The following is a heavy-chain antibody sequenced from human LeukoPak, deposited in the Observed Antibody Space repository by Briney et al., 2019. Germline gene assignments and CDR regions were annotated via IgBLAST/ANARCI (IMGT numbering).Heavy chain of an antibody. CDR3: ARDRTIFGATSYYMDV. CDR1: GYTFTSYD. Sequence: ASVKVSCKASGYTFTSYDINWVRQAPGQGLEWMGWINPNSGGTNYAQNFQGRVNMTKDTSINTAYMELSRLRPDDTALYYCARDRTIFGATSYYMDVWGKGTTVTVSS. J-gene: IGHJ6*03. CDR2: INPNSGGT. D-gene: IGHD3-3*01. V-gene: IGHV1-2*02.